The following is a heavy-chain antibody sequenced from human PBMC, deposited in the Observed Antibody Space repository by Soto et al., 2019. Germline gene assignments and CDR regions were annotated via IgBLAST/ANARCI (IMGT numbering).Heavy chain of an antibody. J-gene: IGHJ4*02. CDR3: ARTHSGSKFDY. CDR1: GGTFSSYT. Sequence: QVQLVQSGAEVKKPGSSVKVSCKASGGTFSSYTISWVRQAPGQGLEWMGRIIPILGIANYAQKFQGRVTITADKSTSTDYMELNSLRSEDTAVYYCARTHSGSKFDYWGQGTLVTVSS. V-gene: IGHV1-69*02. D-gene: IGHD3-10*01. CDR2: IIPILGIA.